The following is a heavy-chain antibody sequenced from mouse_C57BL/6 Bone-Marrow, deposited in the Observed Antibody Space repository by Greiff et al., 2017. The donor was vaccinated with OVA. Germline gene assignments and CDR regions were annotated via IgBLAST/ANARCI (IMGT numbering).Heavy chain of an antibody. J-gene: IGHJ3*01. CDR3: ARTPCSSPPFAY. D-gene: IGHD1-1*01. CDR1: GYSFTGYY. V-gene: IGHV1-42*01. Sequence: EVQLQQSGPELVKPGASVKISCKASGYSFTGYYMNWVKQSPEKSLEWIGEINPSTGGTTYNQKFKAKATLTVDKSSSTAYMQLKSLTSEDSAVYYCARTPCSSPPFAYWGQGTLVTVSA. CDR2: INPSTGGT.